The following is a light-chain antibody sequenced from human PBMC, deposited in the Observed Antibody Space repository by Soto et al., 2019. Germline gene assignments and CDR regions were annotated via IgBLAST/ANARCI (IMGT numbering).Light chain of an antibody. J-gene: IGKJ4*01. CDR3: QQRSSWPLT. Sequence: EIVLTQSPATLSLSPGERATLSCRASQSVSSYLAWYQQKPGQAPRLLIYDASNRATGIPARFSGSGSGTDSTLTISSLEPEDFAVYYCQQRSSWPLTCGGGTKVEIK. V-gene: IGKV3-11*01. CDR1: QSVSSY. CDR2: DAS.